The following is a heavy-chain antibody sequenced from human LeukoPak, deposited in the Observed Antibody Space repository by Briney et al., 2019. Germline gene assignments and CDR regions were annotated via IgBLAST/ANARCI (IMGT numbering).Heavy chain of an antibody. CDR1: GFTFSSYE. Sequence: GGSLRLSCAASGFTFSSYEMNWVRQAPGKGLEWVSYISSSGSTIYYADSVKGRFTISRDNAKNSLYLQMNSLRAEDTAVYYCARYASGSYYSGDYYYYYMDVWGKGTTVTVSS. V-gene: IGHV3-48*03. J-gene: IGHJ6*03. CDR3: ARYASGSYYSGDYYYYYMDV. CDR2: ISSSGSTI. D-gene: IGHD3-10*01.